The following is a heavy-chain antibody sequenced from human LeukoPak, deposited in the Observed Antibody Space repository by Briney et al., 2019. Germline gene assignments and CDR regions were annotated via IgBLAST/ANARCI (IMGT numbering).Heavy chain of an antibody. J-gene: IGHJ3*02. CDR1: GLSFSSYT. D-gene: IGHD3-16*01. Sequence: GVSLRLSCAASGLSFSSYTMNWVRQAPGKGLEWLSYISRSNSTIHYADSVKGRFTISRDNAKNSLYLQMNSLRVEDTAVYFWAKNANGYGYGAFDIWGQGTMVTVSS. V-gene: IGHV3-48*01. CDR2: ISRSNSTI. CDR3: AKNANGYGYGAFDI.